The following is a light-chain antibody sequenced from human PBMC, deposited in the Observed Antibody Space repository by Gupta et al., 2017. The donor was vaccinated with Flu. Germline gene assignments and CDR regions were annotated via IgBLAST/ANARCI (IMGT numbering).Light chain of an antibody. CDR1: SSNIGAGYD. CDR3: QSYDSSLGARV. CDR2: INT. J-gene: IGLJ2*01. V-gene: IGLV1-40*01. Sequence: QSILPQPPSVSGAPGQTVTISCPGSSSNIGAGYDVHWYQQLPGTAPNLLININTNRPSGVPDRFTGSKSGTSASLAITGLQAEDEADYYCQSYDSSLGARVFGGGTKLTVL.